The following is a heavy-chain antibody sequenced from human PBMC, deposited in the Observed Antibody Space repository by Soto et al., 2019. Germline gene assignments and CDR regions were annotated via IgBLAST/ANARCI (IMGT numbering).Heavy chain of an antibody. J-gene: IGHJ3*02. CDR3: ARRVIGSSRAFDI. Sequence: PGGSLRRSCAASGFAFTGHPMSWVRQAPEKGLEWVAGISDGGDLTYNADSVKGRFTISRDNSRNTLYLQMNSLRAEDTAVYYCARRVIGSSRAFDIWGQGTMVTVSS. V-gene: IGHV3-23*01. CDR1: GFAFTGHP. D-gene: IGHD3-10*01. CDR2: ISDGGDLT.